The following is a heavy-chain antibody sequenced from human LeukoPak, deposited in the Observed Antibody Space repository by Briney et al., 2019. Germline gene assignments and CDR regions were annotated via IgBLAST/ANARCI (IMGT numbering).Heavy chain of an antibody. V-gene: IGHV1-46*01. Sequence: ASVKVSCKASGYTFTSHFMHWVRQAPGQGLEWMGIINPRGGSTSYTQKFQGRVTMTRDTSTSTVCMELSSLRSEDTAVYYCASGPMVRGKSFDYWGQGTLVTVSS. CDR3: ASGPMVRGKSFDY. CDR2: INPRGGST. D-gene: IGHD3-10*01. J-gene: IGHJ4*02. CDR1: GYTFTSHF.